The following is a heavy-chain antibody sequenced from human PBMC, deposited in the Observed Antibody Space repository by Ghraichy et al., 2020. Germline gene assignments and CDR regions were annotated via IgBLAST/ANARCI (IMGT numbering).Heavy chain of an antibody. CDR3: ARALYGDYWLGKNYYYGMDV. D-gene: IGHD4-17*01. V-gene: IGHV4-59*01. J-gene: IGHJ6*02. CDR1: GGSISSYY. Sequence: SQTLSLTCTVSGGSISSYYWSWIRQPPGKGLEWIGYIYYSGSTNYNPSLKSRVTISVDTSKNQFSLKLSSVTAADTAVYYCARALYGDYWLGKNYYYGMDVWGQGTTVTVSS. CDR2: IYYSGST.